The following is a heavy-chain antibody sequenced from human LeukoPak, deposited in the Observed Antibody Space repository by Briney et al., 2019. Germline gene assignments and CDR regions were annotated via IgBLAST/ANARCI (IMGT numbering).Heavy chain of an antibody. J-gene: IGHJ4*02. CDR3: ARVYYGYSYGYFYPGFDY. D-gene: IGHD5-18*01. CDR2: MYYSGST. CDR1: GVSISSGGFS. Sequence: SETLSLTCAVSGVSISSGGFSWSWIRQAPGKGLEWVGFMYYSGSTHYNPSLKSRITILLDTSKNQFSLNLSSVTAADTAVYYCARVYYGYSYGYFYPGFDYWGQGTLVTVS. V-gene: IGHV4-30-4*07.